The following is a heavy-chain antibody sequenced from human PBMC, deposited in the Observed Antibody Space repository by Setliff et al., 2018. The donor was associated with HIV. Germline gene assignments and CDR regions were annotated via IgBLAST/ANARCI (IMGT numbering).Heavy chain of an antibody. CDR3: ARYGSGSAGYYYYGMDV. D-gene: IGHD3-10*01. Sequence: GESLKISCQSSGYSFSSNWIAWVRQMPGEGLAWMGIIYPGDSDTRYSPSLQGQVSISVDMSLNTAYLQWSSLKASDTAMYYCARYGSGSAGYYYYGMDVWGQGTTVTVSS. CDR1: GYSFSSNW. J-gene: IGHJ6*02. CDR2: IYPGDSDT. V-gene: IGHV5-51*01.